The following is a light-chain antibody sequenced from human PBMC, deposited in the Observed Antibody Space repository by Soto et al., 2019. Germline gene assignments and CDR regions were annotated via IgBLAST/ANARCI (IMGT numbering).Light chain of an antibody. V-gene: IGLV1-40*01. J-gene: IGLJ1*01. CDR2: GNR. CDR3: TSFADPYNWV. CDR1: NSNLGAGYD. Sequence: QSVLTQPPSVSGAPGQRVTISCTGNNSNLGAGYDVHWYQQLPGAAPKLVIFGNRNRPSGVPERFSGSKSGTSASLAITGLQAEDEADYYCTSFADPYNWVFGTGTKVTVL.